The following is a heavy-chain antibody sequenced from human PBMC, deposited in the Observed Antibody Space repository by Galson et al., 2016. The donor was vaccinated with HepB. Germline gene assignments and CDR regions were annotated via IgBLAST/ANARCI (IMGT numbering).Heavy chain of an antibody. CDR3: TRAPPVTSRRRPGSRYYYYGMDV. J-gene: IGHJ6*02. CDR2: INHSGGI. V-gene: IGHV4-34*01. CDR1: GGSFSGYY. Sequence: ETLSLTCVVNGGSFSGYYWSWIRQPPGKGLEWIGEINHSGGITYNPSLKSRGTISVDTSNKQFSLNLYSVTAADTAVYYCTRAPPVTSRRRPGSRYYYYGMDVWGQGTTVTVSS. D-gene: IGHD4-11*01.